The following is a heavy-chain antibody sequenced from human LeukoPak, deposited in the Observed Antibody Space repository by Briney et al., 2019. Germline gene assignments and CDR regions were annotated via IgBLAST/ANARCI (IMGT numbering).Heavy chain of an antibody. V-gene: IGHV3-30*18. Sequence: PGRSLRLSCAASGFTFSTFGLHWVRQAPGKGLEWVAAISPDGNNEYYTDSVKGRFTISRDNSKNMIYLQMNSLRGEDSAVYYCAKVNDYDDYWGQGTLVTVSS. J-gene: IGHJ4*02. CDR2: ISPDGNNE. CDR3: AKVNDYDDY. CDR1: GFTFSTFG. D-gene: IGHD1-1*01.